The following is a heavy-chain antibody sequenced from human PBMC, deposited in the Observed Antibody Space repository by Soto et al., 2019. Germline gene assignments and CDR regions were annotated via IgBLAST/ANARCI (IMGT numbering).Heavy chain of an antibody. CDR2: TRNKANSYTT. J-gene: IGHJ4*02. CDR3: ARESYCGGDCFPDY. CDR1: GFTFSDHY. V-gene: IGHV3-72*01. D-gene: IGHD2-21*02. Sequence: EVQLVESGGGLVQPGGSLRHSCAASGFTFSDHYMDWVRQAPGKGLEWVGRTRNKANSYTTEYAASVKGRFTISRDDSKNSLYLQMNSLKTEDTAVYYCARESYCGGDCFPDYWGQGTLVTVSS.